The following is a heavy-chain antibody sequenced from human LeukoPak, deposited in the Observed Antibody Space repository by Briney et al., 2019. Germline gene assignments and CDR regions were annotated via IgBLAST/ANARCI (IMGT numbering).Heavy chain of an antibody. J-gene: IGHJ4*02. V-gene: IGHV3-7*01. CDR2: IKQDANKK. Sequence: GGSLRLSCEVSGFTLRDLWMSWVRQAPGKGLEWVANIKQDANKKDYMDSVRGRFTIGRDDAKKSVFLEMNSMRVEDTAVYFCARVGFGEYSNYFDTWGQGTLVTVSA. D-gene: IGHD3-10*01. CDR1: GFTLRDLW. CDR3: ARVGFGEYSNYFDT.